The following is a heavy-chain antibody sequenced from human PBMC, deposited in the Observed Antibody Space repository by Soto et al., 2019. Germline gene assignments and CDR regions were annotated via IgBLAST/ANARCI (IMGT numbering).Heavy chain of an antibody. CDR3: AKLRRCSGGSCYSGPADY. CDR2: ISGSGGST. V-gene: IGHV3-23*01. J-gene: IGHJ4*02. D-gene: IGHD2-15*01. Sequence: GSLRLSCAASGFTFSSYAMSWVRQAPGKGLEWVSAISGSGGSTYYADSVKGRFTISRDNSKNTLYLQMNSLRAEDTAVYYCAKLRRCSGGSCYSGPADYWGQGTLVTVSS. CDR1: GFTFSSYA.